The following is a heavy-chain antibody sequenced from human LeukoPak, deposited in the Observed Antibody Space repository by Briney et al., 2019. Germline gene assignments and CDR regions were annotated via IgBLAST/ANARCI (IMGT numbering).Heavy chain of an antibody. D-gene: IGHD2-15*01. CDR2: INPNSGGT. CDR3: ARFCSGGSCHYYFDY. Sequence: ASVTVSCKASGYTFTGYYMHWVRQAPGQGLEWMGWINPNSGGTNYAQKFQGRVTMTRDTSISTAYMELSRLRSDDTAVYYCARFCSGGSCHYYFDYWGQGTLVTVSS. V-gene: IGHV1-2*02. CDR1: GYTFTGYY. J-gene: IGHJ4*02.